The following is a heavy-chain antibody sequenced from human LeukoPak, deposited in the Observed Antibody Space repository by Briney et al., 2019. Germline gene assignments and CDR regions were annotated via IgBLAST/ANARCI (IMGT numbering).Heavy chain of an antibody. Sequence: GASVTVSCKASGGTFSSYAISWVRQAPGQGLEWMGGIIPIFGTANYAQKFQGRVTITADESTSTAYMELSSLRSEDTAVCYCASVPYYYDSSGYLDWGQGTLVTVSS. CDR1: GGTFSSYA. D-gene: IGHD3-22*01. CDR3: ASVPYYYDSSGYLD. CDR2: IIPIFGTA. J-gene: IGHJ4*02. V-gene: IGHV1-69*13.